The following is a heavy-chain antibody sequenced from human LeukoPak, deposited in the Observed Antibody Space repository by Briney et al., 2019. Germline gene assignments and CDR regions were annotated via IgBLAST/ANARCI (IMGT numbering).Heavy chain of an antibody. V-gene: IGHV4-34*01. D-gene: IGHD4-17*01. CDR3: ARGPYGDYLSWFDP. CDR1: GGSFSGYY. J-gene: IGHJ5*02. CDR2: INHSGST. Sequence: SETLSLTCAVHGGSFSGYYWSWIRQPPGKGLEWIGEINHSGSTNYNPSLKSRVTISVDTSKNQFSLKLSSVTAADTAVYYCARGPYGDYLSWFDPWGQGTLVTVSS.